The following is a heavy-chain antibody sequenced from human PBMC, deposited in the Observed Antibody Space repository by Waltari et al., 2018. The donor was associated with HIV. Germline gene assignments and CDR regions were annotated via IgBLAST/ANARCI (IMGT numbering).Heavy chain of an antibody. CDR1: GFPFVDYP. V-gene: IGHV3-9*01. Sequence: EVQLVESGGGLVQPGRSLRLSCAASGFPFVDYPMPWVRQSPGKGLEWVSGISWNSGITDYGDSVKGRFTISRDNAKNSLYLQMNSLTVEDTAFYYCAKGGSHLTIFEAWFDSWGQGTLVTVSS. D-gene: IGHD3-3*01. CDR2: ISWNSGIT. J-gene: IGHJ5*01. CDR3: AKGGSHLTIFEAWFDS.